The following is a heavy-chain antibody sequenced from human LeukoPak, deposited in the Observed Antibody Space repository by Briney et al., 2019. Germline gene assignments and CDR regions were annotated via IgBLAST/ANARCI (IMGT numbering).Heavy chain of an antibody. J-gene: IGHJ4*02. Sequence: GASLTISCQSSGYNFANFLDCCGRHRAGKVVEWVGIIYCCDSDHRYDPSLRGRVTISVHKSISTVYLHWTILEASDIGIYFCARHSREADEVGGLFDHWGQGSMVYVSS. CDR2: IYCCDSDH. D-gene: IGHD3-16*01. V-gene: IGHV5-51*01. CDR1: GYNFANFL. CDR3: ARHSREADEVGGLFDH.